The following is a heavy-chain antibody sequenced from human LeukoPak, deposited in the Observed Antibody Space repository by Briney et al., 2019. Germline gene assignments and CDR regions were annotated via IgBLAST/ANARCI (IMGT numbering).Heavy chain of an antibody. Sequence: SQTLSLTCTVSGGSFSSGDDYWSWIRQPPGKGLEWIGYIYYSGSTSYNPSLKSRVTISVDTSKNQVSLKLRSVTAADTAVYYCARGIYFASGSDAFDIWGQGTMVTVSS. CDR3: ARGIYFASGSDAFDI. CDR1: GGSFSSGDDY. CDR2: IYYSGST. V-gene: IGHV4-30-4*01. D-gene: IGHD3-10*01. J-gene: IGHJ3*02.